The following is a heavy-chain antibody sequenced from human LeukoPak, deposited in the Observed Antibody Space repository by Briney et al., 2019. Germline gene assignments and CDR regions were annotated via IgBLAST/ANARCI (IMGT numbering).Heavy chain of an antibody. Sequence: GASVKVSCKASGYTFTAYYMHWVRQAPGQGLEWMGWINPKSGGTNYPQKFQGRVTMTRDTSISTAYMDLSRLRSDDTAVYYCVQFELDYWGQGTLVTVSS. J-gene: IGHJ4*02. CDR1: GYTFTAYY. D-gene: IGHD1-7*01. V-gene: IGHV1-2*02. CDR3: VQFELDY. CDR2: INPKSGGT.